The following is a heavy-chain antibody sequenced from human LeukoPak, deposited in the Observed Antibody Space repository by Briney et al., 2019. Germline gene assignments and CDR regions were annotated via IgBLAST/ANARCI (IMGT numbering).Heavy chain of an antibody. D-gene: IGHD1-1*01. CDR2: ISGDNGNT. J-gene: IGHJ3*02. V-gene: IGHV1-18*01. Sequence: VSVNVSCRASGYMLNTYGSSGVRQAPGQGLEWMGHISGDNGNTTYAQSLQGRVTMTRDTSTSTASMELRGLRFADTAVYYCARDPPNWNGAFHIWGQGTMVTVSS. CDR1: GYMLNTYG. CDR3: ARDPPNWNGAFHI.